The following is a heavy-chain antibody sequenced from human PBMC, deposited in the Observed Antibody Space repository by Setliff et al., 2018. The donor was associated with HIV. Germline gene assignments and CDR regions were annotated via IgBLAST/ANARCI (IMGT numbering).Heavy chain of an antibody. CDR3: ASAVGSSSWLRALDY. Sequence: NPSETLSLTCAVSGDSISSSNWWNWVRQPPGKGLEWIGEIYHSGSTNYNPSLKSRVTISVDKSKNQFSLKLTSVTAADTAVYYCASAVGSSSWLRALDYWGQGTLVTVSS. CDR2: IYHSGST. D-gene: IGHD6-13*01. CDR1: GDSISSSNW. J-gene: IGHJ4*02. V-gene: IGHV4-4*02.